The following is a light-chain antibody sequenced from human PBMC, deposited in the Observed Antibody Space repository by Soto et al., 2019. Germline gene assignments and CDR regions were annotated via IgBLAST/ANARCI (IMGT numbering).Light chain of an antibody. J-gene: IGKJ4*01. V-gene: IGKV3-15*01. CDR1: QSVSSN. CDR2: GAS. Sequence: EIVMTQSPATLSVSPGERATLSCRASQSVSSNLAWYQQKPGQAPRLLIYGASTRATGIPARFIGSGSGTEFTLTISSLQSEDFAVYYCQQGLTFGGGTKVDIK. CDR3: QQGLT.